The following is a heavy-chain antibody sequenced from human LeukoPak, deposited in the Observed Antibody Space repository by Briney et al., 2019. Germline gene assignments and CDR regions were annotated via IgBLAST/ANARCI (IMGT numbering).Heavy chain of an antibody. CDR2: IKQDGSEK. Sequence: GGSLRLSCVASGFTFNSYWMNWVRQAPGKGLEWVANIKQDGSEKYYVDSVKGRLTISRDNAKNSLYLQMNSLRAEDTAVYYCAKPITISGATDAFDIWGQGTMVTVSS. CDR1: GFTFNSYW. CDR3: AKPITISGATDAFDI. J-gene: IGHJ3*02. D-gene: IGHD3-3*01. V-gene: IGHV3-7*01.